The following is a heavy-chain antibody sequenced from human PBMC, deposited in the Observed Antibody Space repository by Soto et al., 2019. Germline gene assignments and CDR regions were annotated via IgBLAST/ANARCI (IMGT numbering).Heavy chain of an antibody. CDR1: DGSISGYY. Sequence: PSETLSLTCTVSDGSISGYYWSWIRQPAGKGLEWIGRIYTSGSTNYNPSLKSRVTISVDTSKNQFSLKLSSVTAADTAVYYCARVWGYYYDRHFDYWGQGTLVTVSS. J-gene: IGHJ4*02. V-gene: IGHV4-4*07. CDR2: IYTSGST. CDR3: ARVWGYYYDRHFDY. D-gene: IGHD3-22*01.